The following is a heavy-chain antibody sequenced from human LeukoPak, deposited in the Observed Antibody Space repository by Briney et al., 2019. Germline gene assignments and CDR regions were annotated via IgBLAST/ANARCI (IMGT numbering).Heavy chain of an antibody. V-gene: IGHV3-11*01. D-gene: IGHD2/OR15-2a*01. CDR1: GFTFSDYY. J-gene: IGHJ1*01. Sequence: GGSLRLSCAASGFTFSDYYMSWIRQAPGKGLEWVSYISSSGSTIYYADSVRGRFTVSRDNAKNSLYLQMNSLRVEDTAVYYCATSSFYGQLWGQGTLVTVSS. CDR3: ATSSFYGQL. CDR2: ISSSGSTI.